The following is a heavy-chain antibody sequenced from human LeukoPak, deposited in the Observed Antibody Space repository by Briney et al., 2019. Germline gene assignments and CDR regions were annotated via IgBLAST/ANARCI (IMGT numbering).Heavy chain of an antibody. D-gene: IGHD6-13*01. CDR1: GFTFSSYW. J-gene: IGHJ4*02. CDR2: IKQDGSEK. CDR3: ARGAAAFLYYFDY. V-gene: IGHV3-7*01. Sequence: RGSLRLSCAASGFTFSSYWMSWVRQAPGKGLEWVANIKQDGSEKYYVDSVKGRFTISRDNAKNSLYLQMNSLRAEDTAVYYCARGAAAFLYYFDYWGQGTLVTVSS.